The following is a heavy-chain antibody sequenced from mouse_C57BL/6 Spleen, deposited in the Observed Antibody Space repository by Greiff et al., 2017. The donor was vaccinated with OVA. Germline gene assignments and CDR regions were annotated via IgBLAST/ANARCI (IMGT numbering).Heavy chain of an antibody. D-gene: IGHD1-1*01. V-gene: IGHV5-17*01. CDR2: ISSGSSTI. Sequence: EVQRVESGGGLVKPGGSLKLSCAASGFTFSDYGMHWVRQAPEKGLEWVAYISSGSSTIYYADTVKGRFTISRDNAKNTLFLQMTSLRSEDTARYYCAREGITTVAYYFDYWGQGTTLTVSS. CDR1: GFTFSDYG. J-gene: IGHJ2*01. CDR3: AREGITTVAYYFDY.